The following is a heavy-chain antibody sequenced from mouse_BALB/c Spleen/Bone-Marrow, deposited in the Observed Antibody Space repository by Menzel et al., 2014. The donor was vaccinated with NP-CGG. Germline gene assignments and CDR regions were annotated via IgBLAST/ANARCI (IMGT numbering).Heavy chain of an antibody. CDR2: INPSSDYT. J-gene: IGHJ3*01. D-gene: IGHD2-4*01. CDR3: AREGLRAWFVY. CDR1: GYTFTSYT. Sequence: VQRVESGAELARPGASVKMSCKASGYTFTSYTIHWVKQRPGQGLEWIGYINPSSDYTNYNQKFKDKATLTADKSSSTAYMQLSSLTSEDSAVYYCAREGLRAWFVYWGQGTLATVSA. V-gene: IGHV1-4*01.